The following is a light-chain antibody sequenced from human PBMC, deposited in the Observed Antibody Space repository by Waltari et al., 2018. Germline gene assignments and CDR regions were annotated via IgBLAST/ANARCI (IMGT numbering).Light chain of an antibody. Sequence: EIVLTQSPGTLSLSPGERATLSCRASPSVGRSLTWYQQKPGQAPRLLIYGASSRATGIPDRFSGSGSGTDFSLTISRLEPEDFALYYCQHYVRLPVSFGQGTKVDIK. CDR2: GAS. CDR3: QHYVRLPVS. V-gene: IGKV3-20*01. CDR1: PSVGRS. J-gene: IGKJ1*01.